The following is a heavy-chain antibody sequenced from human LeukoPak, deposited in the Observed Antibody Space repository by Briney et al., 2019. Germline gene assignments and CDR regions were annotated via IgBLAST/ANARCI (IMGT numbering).Heavy chain of an antibody. V-gene: IGHV3-23*01. D-gene: IGHD2-21*02. CDR3: AKDGSVTYCGGDCYSDY. CDR2: ISGSGGST. J-gene: IGHJ4*02. CDR1: GFTFSSYA. Sequence: GVSLRLSCAASGFTFSSYAMSWVCQAPGKGLEWVSAISGSGGSTYYADSVKGRFTISRDNSKNTLYLQMNSLRAEDTAVYYCAKDGSVTYCGGDCYSDYWGQGTLVTVSS.